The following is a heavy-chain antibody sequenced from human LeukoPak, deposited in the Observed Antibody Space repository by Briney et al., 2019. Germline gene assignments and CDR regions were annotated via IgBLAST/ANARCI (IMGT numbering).Heavy chain of an antibody. V-gene: IGHV3-21*01. CDR3: AKDLSDSDPQGY. D-gene: IGHD1-26*01. CDR2: ISSSSSYI. Sequence: GGSLRLSCAASGFTFSSYSMNWVRQAPGKGLEWVSSISSSSSYIYYADSVKGRFTISRDNAKNSLYLQMNSLRAEDTAVYYCAKDLSDSDPQGYWGQGTLVTVSS. CDR1: GFTFSSYS. J-gene: IGHJ4*02.